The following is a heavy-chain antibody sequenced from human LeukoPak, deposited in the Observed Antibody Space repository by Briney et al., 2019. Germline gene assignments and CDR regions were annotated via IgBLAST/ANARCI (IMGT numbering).Heavy chain of an antibody. D-gene: IGHD3-22*01. J-gene: IGHJ4*02. CDR1: GFTFSRYS. CDR3: AGDTDSPHKRVFEH. V-gene: IGHV3-48*01. Sequence: GGSLRLSCEAFGFTFSRYSMNWVRQAPGKGLEWISYISDSSRTIYYADSVKGRFTISRDNAKKSLYLQMNSLRAEDTAVYYCAGDTDSPHKRVFEHWGQGTLVTVSS. CDR2: ISDSSRTI.